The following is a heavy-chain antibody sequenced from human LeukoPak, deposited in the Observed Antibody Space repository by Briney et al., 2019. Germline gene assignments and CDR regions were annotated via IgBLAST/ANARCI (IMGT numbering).Heavy chain of an antibody. J-gene: IGHJ4*02. CDR2: IWSDGNSK. Sequence: GRSLRLSCAASGFTFSSYGMHWVRQAPGKGLEWVAVIWSDGNSKYSSDSVTGRFTISRDNAKNSLYLQMNSLRAEDTAVYYCDYRGEWGQGILVTVSS. CDR1: GFTFSSYG. V-gene: IGHV3-33*03. CDR3: DYRGE. D-gene: IGHD3-10*01.